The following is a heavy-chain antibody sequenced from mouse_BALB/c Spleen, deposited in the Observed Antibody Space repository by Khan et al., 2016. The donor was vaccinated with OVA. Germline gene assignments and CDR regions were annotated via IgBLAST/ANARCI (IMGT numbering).Heavy chain of an antibody. Sequence: QVQLQQSGPELVRPGESVKISCKGSGYTFTDYAMHWVKQSHGKSLEWIGVISIYYDNTNYNQKFKGKATMTVDKSSSTAYMELARLTSEDSAIFYGARDGRRVRRGGGNSDYWGQGTTLTVSS. D-gene: IGHD2-14*01. V-gene: IGHV1S137*01. J-gene: IGHJ2*01. CDR1: GYTFTDYA. CDR3: ARDGRRVRRGGGNSDY. CDR2: ISIYYDNT.